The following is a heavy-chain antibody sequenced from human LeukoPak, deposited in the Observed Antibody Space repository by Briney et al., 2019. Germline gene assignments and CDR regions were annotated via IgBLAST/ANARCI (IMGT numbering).Heavy chain of an antibody. V-gene: IGHV3-7*01. CDR1: GFSFSTYW. J-gene: IGHJ4*02. D-gene: IGHD3-16*01. Sequence: GGSLRLSCAASGFSFSTYWMSWVRQAPGKGLEWVANIKQDGSEKYYVDSIKGRFTIPRDNAKNSLYLQMNSLRAEDTAAYYCARRTFFDYWGQGTLVTVSS. CDR3: ARRTFFDY. CDR2: IKQDGSEK.